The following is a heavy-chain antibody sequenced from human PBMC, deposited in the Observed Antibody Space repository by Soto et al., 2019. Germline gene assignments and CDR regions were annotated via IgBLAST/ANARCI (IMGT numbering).Heavy chain of an antibody. CDR3: AHRVLRTVFGLVTTTAIYFDF. CDR2: IYWDDDK. Sequence: QITLNESGPTQVKPRQTLTLTCTFSGFSLTTSGVGVGWIRQSPGKAPNGLAFIYWDDDKRYSPSLKSRLTITKDTSKNQVVLTMADLDPADTATYYCAHRVLRTVFGLVTTTAIYFDFWGQGTPVAVSS. CDR1: GFSLTTSGVG. J-gene: IGHJ4*02. D-gene: IGHD3-3*01. V-gene: IGHV2-5*02.